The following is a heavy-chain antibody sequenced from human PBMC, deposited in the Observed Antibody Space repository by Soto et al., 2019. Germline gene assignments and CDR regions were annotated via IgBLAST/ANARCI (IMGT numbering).Heavy chain of an antibody. J-gene: IGHJ6*03. CDR2: IHHGTGS. D-gene: IGHD2-15*01. Sequence: QVQLQESGPGLVKPSGTLSLTCAVSGGSISTTYWWSWVRQSPGKGLEWIGEIHHGTGSNYNPSLTSRVTISLDKSKNQLFLRLTSVTVADTAVYYCARNAAYDMDVWGKGTTVNVSS. V-gene: IGHV4-4*02. CDR3: ARNAAYDMDV. CDR1: GGSISTTYW.